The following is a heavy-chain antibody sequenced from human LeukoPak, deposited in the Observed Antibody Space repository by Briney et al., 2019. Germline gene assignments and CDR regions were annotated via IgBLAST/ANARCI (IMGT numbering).Heavy chain of an antibody. Sequence: ASVKDSCKTSGYIFTGYSMHLVRQAPRQGLEWMGWINPNSGGTHYAQKFQGRVTMTRDTSINTAYMELSSLRSDDTAVYYCARAELQYYFDYWGQGTLVTVSS. J-gene: IGHJ4*02. V-gene: IGHV1-2*02. CDR1: GYIFTGYS. CDR2: INPNSGGT. D-gene: IGHD1-7*01. CDR3: ARAELQYYFDY.